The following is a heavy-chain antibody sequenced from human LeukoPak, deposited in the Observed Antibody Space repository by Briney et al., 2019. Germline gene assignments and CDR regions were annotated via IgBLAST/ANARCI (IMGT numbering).Heavy chain of an antibody. CDR2: INPSGGST. CDR3: ARESSTLLFDY. V-gene: IGHV1-46*01. CDR1: GYTFTGYY. D-gene: IGHD6-6*01. Sequence: ASVKVSCKASGYTFTGYYMHWVRQAPGQGLEWMGIINPSGGSTSYAQKFQGRVTMTRDTSTSTVYMELSSLRSEDTAVYYCARESSTLLFDYWGQGTLVTVSS. J-gene: IGHJ4*02.